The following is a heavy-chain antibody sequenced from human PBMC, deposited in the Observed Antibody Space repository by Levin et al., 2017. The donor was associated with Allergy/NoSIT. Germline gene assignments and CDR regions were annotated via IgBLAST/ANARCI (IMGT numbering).Heavy chain of an antibody. D-gene: IGHD6-13*01. CDR3: AHRRKIGSNGYTFDY. CDR2: IYWDTDK. V-gene: IGHV2-5*02. Sequence: SGPTLVKPTQTLTLTCTFSGFSLSTSGMAVGWIRQPPGKALEWLALIYWDTDKHYSPSLKTRLTITKDTSKNQVVLTMTNMDPVDTATYYCAHRRKIGSNGYTFDYWGQGTLVTVSS. J-gene: IGHJ4*02. CDR1: GFSLSTSGMA.